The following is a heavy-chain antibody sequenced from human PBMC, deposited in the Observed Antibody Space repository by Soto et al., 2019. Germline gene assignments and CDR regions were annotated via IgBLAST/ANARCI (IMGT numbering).Heavy chain of an antibody. CDR2: ISYDGSNK. CDR3: AKDQGCTSISCQNNWFDP. Sequence: QVQLVESGGGVVQPGRSLRLSCAASGFTFSSYGMHWVRQAPGKGLEWVAVISYDGSNKYYADSVKGRFTISRDNSKNTLYLQMNSLRAEDTAVYYCAKDQGCTSISCQNNWFDPWGPGTLVTVSA. V-gene: IGHV3-30*18. J-gene: IGHJ5*02. CDR1: GFTFSSYG. D-gene: IGHD2-2*01.